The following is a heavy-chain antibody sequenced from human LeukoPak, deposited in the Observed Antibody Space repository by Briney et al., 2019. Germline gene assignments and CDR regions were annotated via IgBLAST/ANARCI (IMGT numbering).Heavy chain of an antibody. D-gene: IGHD3-3*01. V-gene: IGHV4-31*03. J-gene: IGHJ4*02. CDR3: AREGGFYRPLEY. CDR2: IYYSGST. CDR1: GGSFRSDGYY. Sequence: SETLSLTCTVSGGSFRSDGYYWSWIRHHPGKGLEWIGFIYYSGSTYYNPSLRSRVSISVDTSKNQFSLKLSSVTAADTAVYYCAREGGFYRPLEYSGQGILVTVSS.